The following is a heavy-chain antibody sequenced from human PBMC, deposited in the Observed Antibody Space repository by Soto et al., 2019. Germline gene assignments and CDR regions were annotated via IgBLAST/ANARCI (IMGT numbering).Heavy chain of an antibody. D-gene: IGHD2-8*01. CDR1: GYTFSNYW. V-gene: IGHV5-51*01. Sequence: PGESLKISCKCSGYTFSNYWIGWVRQMPGKGPEWMGFIYPDDSNTRYSPAFQGQVTISVDKSISTAYLQWSSLRASDSALYYCARQYCTNGVCYSGYDYWGHGTLVTVPS. CDR2: IYPDDSNT. CDR3: ARQYCTNGVCYSGYDY. J-gene: IGHJ4*01.